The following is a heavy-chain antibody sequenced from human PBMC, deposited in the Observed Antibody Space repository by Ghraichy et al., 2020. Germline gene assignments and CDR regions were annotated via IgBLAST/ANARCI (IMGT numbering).Heavy chain of an antibody. V-gene: IGHV4-34*01. CDR1: GGSFSGYY. D-gene: IGHD6-19*01. CDR2: INHSGST. Sequence: SETLSLTCAVYGGSFSGYYWSWIRQPPGKGLEWIGEINHSGSTNYNPSLKSRVTISVDTSKNQFSLKLSSVTAADTAVYYCARGLGQWLPPLDYWGQGTLVTVSS. J-gene: IGHJ4*02. CDR3: ARGLGQWLPPLDY.